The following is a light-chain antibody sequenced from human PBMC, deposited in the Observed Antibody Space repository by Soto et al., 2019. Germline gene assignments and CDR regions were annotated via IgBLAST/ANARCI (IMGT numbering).Light chain of an antibody. CDR2: KAS. Sequence: DIQMTQSPSTLSASVGDSVTITCRASQSVAASLAWYQQKPGEAPKLLIHKASSLQSGVPSRFSGSGSGTDFTLTISSLHPDDFATYYCQQYNSYSPTFGQGTKVDIK. CDR3: QQYNSYSPT. V-gene: IGKV1-5*03. J-gene: IGKJ1*01. CDR1: QSVAAS.